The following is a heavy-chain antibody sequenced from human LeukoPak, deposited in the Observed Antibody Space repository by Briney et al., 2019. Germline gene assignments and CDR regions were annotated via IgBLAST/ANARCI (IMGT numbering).Heavy chain of an antibody. D-gene: IGHD6-19*01. Sequence: GGSLRLSCAASGFTFSSYAMSWVRQAPGKGLEWVSTISGSGGTTHYADSVKGRFAISRDSSKNTLYLQMSGLRAEDTAVYYCATDSRTAVAGIFDSWGQGTLVTVSS. V-gene: IGHV3-23*01. CDR2: ISGSGGTT. J-gene: IGHJ4*02. CDR3: ATDSRTAVAGIFDS. CDR1: GFTFSSYA.